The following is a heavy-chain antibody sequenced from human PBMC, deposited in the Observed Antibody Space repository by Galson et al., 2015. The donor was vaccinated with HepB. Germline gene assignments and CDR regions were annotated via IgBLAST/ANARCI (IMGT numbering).Heavy chain of an antibody. CDR2: ISRSSGYM. J-gene: IGHJ4*02. Sequence: SLRLSCAASGFTFGSYSMNWVRQAPGKGLEWVSSISRSSGYMEYADSVKGRFTISRDNAKNSLYLQMNSLRAEDTAVYYCAIGPGGAVAGSRGFRGNYWVPGTLVTTYS. CDR1: GFTFGSYS. CDR3: AIGPGGAVAGSRGFRGNY. V-gene: IGHV3-21*01. D-gene: IGHD6-19*01.